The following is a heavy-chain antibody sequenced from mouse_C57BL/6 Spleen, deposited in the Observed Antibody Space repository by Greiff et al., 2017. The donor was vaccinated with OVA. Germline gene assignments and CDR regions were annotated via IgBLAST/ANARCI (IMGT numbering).Heavy chain of an antibody. Sequence: VQRVESGPELVKPGASVKISCKASGYSFTSYYIHWVKQRPGQGLEWIGWIYPGSGNTKYNEKFKGKATLTADTSSSTAYMQLSSLTSEDSAVYYCARVTTVVAHFDYWGQGTTLTVSS. V-gene: IGHV1-66*01. CDR1: GYSFTSYY. J-gene: IGHJ2*01. D-gene: IGHD1-1*01. CDR3: ARVTTVVAHFDY. CDR2: IYPGSGNT.